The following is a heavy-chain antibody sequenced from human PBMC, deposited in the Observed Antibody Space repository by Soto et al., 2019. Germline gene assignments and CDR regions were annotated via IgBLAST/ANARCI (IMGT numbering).Heavy chain of an antibody. D-gene: IGHD5-18*01. CDR3: ARDPVWGTAMVLCYFDL. Sequence: QVQLVESGGGVVQPGRSLRLSCAASGFTFSSYAMHWVRQAPGKGLEWVAIISYDGSNKYYADSVKGRFTISRDNSKNTLYLQMNSLRAEDTAVYYCARDPVWGTAMVLCYFDLWGRGTLVTVSS. J-gene: IGHJ2*01. V-gene: IGHV3-30-3*01. CDR1: GFTFSSYA. CDR2: ISYDGSNK.